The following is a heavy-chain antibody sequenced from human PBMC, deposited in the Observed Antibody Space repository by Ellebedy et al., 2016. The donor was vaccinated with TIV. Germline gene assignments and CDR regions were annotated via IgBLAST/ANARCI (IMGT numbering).Heavy chain of an antibody. CDR3: ARGTGTTGADTFDI. D-gene: IGHD1-1*01. CDR1: GFSLSTSGVC. V-gene: IGHV2-70*01. Sequence: SGPTLVXPTQTLTLTCTFSGFSLSTSGVCVSWIRPPPGKALEWLALIDWDDNKYYSTSLKTRLTISKDTSKHQVVLTMTNMDPVDTATYYCARGTGTTGADTFDIWGQGTMVTVSS. CDR2: IDWDDNK. J-gene: IGHJ3*02.